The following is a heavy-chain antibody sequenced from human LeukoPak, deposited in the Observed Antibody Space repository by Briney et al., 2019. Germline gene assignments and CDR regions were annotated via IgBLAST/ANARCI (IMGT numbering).Heavy chain of an antibody. J-gene: IGHJ4*02. D-gene: IGHD5-12*01. V-gene: IGHV1-2*02. CDR2: INPNSGGT. Sequence: GASVKVSCKASGYTFTGYYMHWVRQAPGQGLEWMGWINPNSGGTNYAQKFQGRVTMTRDTSISTAYMELSRLRSDDTAVYYCARLPPRYSGYVWNFDYWGQGTLVTVSS. CDR3: ARLPPRYSGYVWNFDY. CDR1: GYTFTGYY.